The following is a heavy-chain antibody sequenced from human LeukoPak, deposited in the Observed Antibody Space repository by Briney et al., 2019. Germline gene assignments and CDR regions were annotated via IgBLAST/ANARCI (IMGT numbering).Heavy chain of an antibody. V-gene: IGHV3-49*04. CDR1: GFAFDDFA. CDR2: IRRRAYGGAA. J-gene: IGHJ4*02. Sequence: GGSLRLSCTTSGFAFDDFAMSWVRQPAGKGLEWVGFIRRRAYGGAAEYAASVKGRFIISRDDSKGIAYLQMTSLKTEDTAVYYCSRNGLVDFDYWGQGSRVIVSP. CDR3: SRNGLVDFDY.